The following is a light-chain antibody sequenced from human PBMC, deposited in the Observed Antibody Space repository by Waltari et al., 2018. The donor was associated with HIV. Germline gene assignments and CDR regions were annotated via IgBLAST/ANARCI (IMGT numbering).Light chain of an antibody. Sequence: QLVLTQSPSVSASLGASVKLTCTLSSGHSHYAIEWHQQQPEKGPRYLMKLNSDGSHNKGDGIPDRFSGSSSGAERYLTISSLQSDDEADYYCQTWDTGIQVFGGGTKLTVL. CDR3: QTWDTGIQV. CDR2: LNSDGSH. CDR1: SGHSHYA. J-gene: IGLJ3*02. V-gene: IGLV4-69*01.